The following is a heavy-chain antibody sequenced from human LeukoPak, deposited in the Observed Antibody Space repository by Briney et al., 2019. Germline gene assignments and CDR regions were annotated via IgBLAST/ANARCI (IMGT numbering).Heavy chain of an antibody. D-gene: IGHD1-26*01. CDR1: GYTLTGYY. V-gene: IGHV1-2*02. J-gene: IGHJ3*02. CDR2: NNPNSGGT. Sequence: ASVKVSCKASGYTLTGYYMHWVRQAPGQGLEWMGWNNPNSGGTNYAQKFQGRVTMTSDTSISTAYMELSRLTSDDTAVYYCARDRGIGRYDAFDIWGQGTMVSVSS. CDR3: ARDRGIGRYDAFDI.